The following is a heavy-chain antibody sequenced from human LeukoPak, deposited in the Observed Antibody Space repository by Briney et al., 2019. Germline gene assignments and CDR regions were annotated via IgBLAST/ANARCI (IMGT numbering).Heavy chain of an antibody. CDR2: INPSGGRT. CDR1: GYTFTGYY. J-gene: IGHJ4*02. Sequence: ASVKVSCKTSGYTFTGYYLHWVRQAPGQGLEWMGIINPSGGRTSYAQKFQGRVTMTRDTSTSTIYMDLSSLRSEDTAVYYCARARDYNDYLYWGQGTLVSVSS. V-gene: IGHV1-46*01. D-gene: IGHD4-11*01. CDR3: ARARDYNDYLY.